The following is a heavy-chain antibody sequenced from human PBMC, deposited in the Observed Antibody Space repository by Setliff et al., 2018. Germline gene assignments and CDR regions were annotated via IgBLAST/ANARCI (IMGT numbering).Heavy chain of an antibody. CDR2: ISAYNGNT. J-gene: IGHJ5*02. CDR1: GYTFTSYG. D-gene: IGHD3-10*01. CDR3: ARVSQYYYGSGSSSTVVDP. V-gene: IGHV1-18*01. Sequence: GASVKVSCKASGYTFTSYGISWVRQAPGQGLEWMGWISAYNGNTNYAQKLQGRVTMTTDTSTSTAYMELRSLGSDDTAVYYCARVSQYYYGSGSSSTVVDPWGQGTLVTVSS.